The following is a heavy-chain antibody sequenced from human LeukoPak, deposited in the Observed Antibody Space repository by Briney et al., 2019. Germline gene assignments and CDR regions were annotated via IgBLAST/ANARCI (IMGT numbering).Heavy chain of an antibody. V-gene: IGHV4-59*01. Sequence: SETLSLTCTVSGGPISSYYWSWVRQPPGKGLEWVGYIYYSGSNSYYTSLKSRVTISVDTSKTQSSLKLSSVTAADTAVYYCARGGYCSGGSCHLVDYWGQGTLVTVSS. J-gene: IGHJ4*02. CDR3: ARGGYCSGGSCHLVDY. D-gene: IGHD2-15*01. CDR1: GGPISSYY. CDR2: IYYSGSN.